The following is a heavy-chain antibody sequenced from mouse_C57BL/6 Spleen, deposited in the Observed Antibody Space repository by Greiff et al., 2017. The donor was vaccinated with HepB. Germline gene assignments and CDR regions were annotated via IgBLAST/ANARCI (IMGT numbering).Heavy chain of an antibody. J-gene: IGHJ4*01. V-gene: IGHV1-80*01. CDR1: GYAFSSYW. D-gene: IGHD1-1*01. CDR2: IYPGDGDT. Sequence: VQLQQSGAELVKPGASVKISCKASGYAFSSYWMNWVKQRPGKGLEWIGQIYPGDGDTNYNGKFKGKATLTADKSSSTAYMQLSSLTSEDSAVYFCASGDYGRSYGNYYAMDYWGQGTSVTVSS. CDR3: ASGDYGRSYGNYYAMDY.